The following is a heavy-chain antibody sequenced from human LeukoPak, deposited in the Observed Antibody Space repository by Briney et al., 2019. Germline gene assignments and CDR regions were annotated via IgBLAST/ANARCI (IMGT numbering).Heavy chain of an antibody. Sequence: GGSLRLSCAAPGFTFSTYGMHWVRQAPGKGLVWVSRLNTDGSTTDYADSVKGRFSISRDNAKNTLYLQMNSLRVEDTAVYYCARDQVLWWKPVGNFDLWGCGTLVTVSS. CDR1: GFTFSTYG. CDR3: ARDQVLWWKPVGNFDL. D-gene: IGHD2-21*01. CDR2: LNTDGSTT. J-gene: IGHJ2*01. V-gene: IGHV3-74*01.